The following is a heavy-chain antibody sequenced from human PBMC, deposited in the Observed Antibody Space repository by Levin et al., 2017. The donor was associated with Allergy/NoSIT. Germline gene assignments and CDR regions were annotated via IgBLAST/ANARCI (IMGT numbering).Heavy chain of an antibody. CDR2: ISGSGGST. D-gene: IGHD1-26*01. Sequence: GESLKISCAASGFTFSSYAMSWVRQAPGKGLEWVSAISGSGGSTYYADSVKGRFTISRDNSKNTLYLQMNSLRAEDTAVYYCAKPRGIVGATTGEFDYWGQGTLVTVSS. V-gene: IGHV3-23*01. CDR1: GFTFSSYA. J-gene: IGHJ4*02. CDR3: AKPRGIVGATTGEFDY.